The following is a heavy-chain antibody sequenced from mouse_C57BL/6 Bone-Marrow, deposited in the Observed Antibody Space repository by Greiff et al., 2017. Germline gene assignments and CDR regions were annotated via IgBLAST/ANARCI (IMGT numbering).Heavy chain of an antibody. CDR2: INPNNGGT. CDR3: EFITTVQGYFDY. J-gene: IGHJ2*01. V-gene: IGHV1-26*01. CDR1: GYTFTDYY. Sequence: VQLQQSGPELVKPGASVKISCKASGYTFTDYYMNWVKQSHGKSLEWIGDINPNNGGTSYNQKFKGKATLTVDKAASTAYMELRSLTSEDSAVYYWEFITTVQGYFDYWGQGTTLTVSS. D-gene: IGHD1-1*01.